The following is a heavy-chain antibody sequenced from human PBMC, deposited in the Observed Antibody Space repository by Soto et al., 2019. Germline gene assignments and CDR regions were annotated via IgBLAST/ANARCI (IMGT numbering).Heavy chain of an antibody. D-gene: IGHD1-26*01. J-gene: IGHJ4*02. CDR2: ISGSGSAT. CDR1: GFNFNSHG. V-gene: IGHV3-23*01. CDR3: ARGAGTYYYFDS. Sequence: GESLKISCAASGFNFNSHGMSWVLQAPGKGLEWVSAISGSGSATSYADSVKGRFTISRDNSRNTLYLQMNSLRAEDTAVYHCARGAGTYYYFDSWGQGTLVTVSS.